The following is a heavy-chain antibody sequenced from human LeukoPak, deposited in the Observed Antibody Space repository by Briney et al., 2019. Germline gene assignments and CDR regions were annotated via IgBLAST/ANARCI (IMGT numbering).Heavy chain of an antibody. CDR1: GGSFSGYY. J-gene: IGHJ4*02. CDR2: INHSGST. V-gene: IGHV4-34*01. CDR3: ARDPATVTTYFDY. Sequence: SEALSLTCAVYGGSFSGYYWSWIRQPPGKGLEWIGEINHSGSTNYNPSLKSRVTMSVDTSKNQFSLKLSSVTGADTAVYYCARDPATVTTYFDYWGQGTLVTVSS. D-gene: IGHD4-17*01.